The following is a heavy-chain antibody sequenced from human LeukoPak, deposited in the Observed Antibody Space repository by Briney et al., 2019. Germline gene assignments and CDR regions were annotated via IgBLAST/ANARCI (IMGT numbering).Heavy chain of an antibody. CDR3: ARVPLEGYFDY. J-gene: IGHJ4*02. CDR1: GYSISSGYY. Sequence: SETLSLTCAVSGYSISSGYYWGWIRQPPGKGLEWIGSIYHTGNTYYNPSLKGRVTVSVDTSKNQFSLKLSSVTAADTAVYYCARVPLEGYFDYWGQGTLVTVSS. CDR2: IYHTGNT. V-gene: IGHV4-38-2*01.